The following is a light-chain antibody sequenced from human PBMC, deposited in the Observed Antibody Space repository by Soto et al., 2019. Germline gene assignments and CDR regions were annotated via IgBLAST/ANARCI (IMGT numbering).Light chain of an antibody. V-gene: IGLV2-14*01. Sequence: QSALTQPASVSGSPGQSITISCTGTISDVGTDNYVSWYQQHPGQAPKLMIYEVNNRPSGVSNRFSGSKSGNTASLTISGLQAEDEADYYCSSHTSSSTVYVFGTGTKLTAL. CDR2: EVN. CDR3: SSHTSSSTVYV. CDR1: ISDVGTDNY. J-gene: IGLJ1*01.